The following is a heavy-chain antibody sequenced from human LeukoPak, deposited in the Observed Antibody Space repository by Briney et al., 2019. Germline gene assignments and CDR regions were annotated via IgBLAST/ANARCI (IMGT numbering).Heavy chain of an antibody. J-gene: IGHJ3*02. CDR2: IRYDGNNK. CDR3: ARSREGVGATSRAFDI. Sequence: SGGSLRLSCGASGFTFSNYGMLWVRQAPGKGLEWVAFIRYDGNNKLYADSMKGRFTISRDNSKDTLYLQMNSLRAEDTAVYYCARSREGVGATSRAFDIWGQGTMVTVSS. V-gene: IGHV3-30*02. CDR1: GFTFSNYG. D-gene: IGHD1-26*01.